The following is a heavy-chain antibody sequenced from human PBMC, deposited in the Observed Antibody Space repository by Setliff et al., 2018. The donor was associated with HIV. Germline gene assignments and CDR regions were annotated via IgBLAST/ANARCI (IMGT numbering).Heavy chain of an antibody. CDR1: GDSIISSRNF. J-gene: IGHJ4*02. CDR3: ARHHELTAHGLFDS. Sequence: PSETLSLTCTVSGDSIISSRNFWGWIRQPPGKGLEWIGNIHSSGSTYYNPSLKSRFTISVDVSKNQFSLKLTSVTAADTAVYYCARHHELTAHGLFDSWGQGTLVTVSS. CDR2: IHSSGST. V-gene: IGHV4-39*01. D-gene: IGHD1-7*01.